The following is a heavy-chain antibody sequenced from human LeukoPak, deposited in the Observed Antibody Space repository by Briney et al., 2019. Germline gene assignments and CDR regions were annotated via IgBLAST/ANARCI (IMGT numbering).Heavy chain of an antibody. Sequence: PSQTLSLTCTVSGGSIRSGGYYWSWIRQHPGKGLEWIGNIYYSGSTSYNPSLKCRVTISVDTSKNQFSLKLNSVTAADTAVYYCARGASNYGSFWFDPWGPGTLVTVSS. CDR1: GGSIRSGGYY. J-gene: IGHJ5*02. CDR3: ARGASNYGSFWFDP. D-gene: IGHD4-11*01. V-gene: IGHV4-31*03. CDR2: IYYSGST.